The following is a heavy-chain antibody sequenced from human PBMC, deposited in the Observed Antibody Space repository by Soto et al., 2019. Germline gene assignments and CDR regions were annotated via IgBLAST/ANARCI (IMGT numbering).Heavy chain of an antibody. D-gene: IGHD1-26*01. CDR2: IIPIFGTA. V-gene: IGHV1-69*13. CDR1: GGTFSSYA. J-gene: IGHJ4*02. Sequence: ASVKVSCQASGGTFSSYAISWVRQAPGQGLEWMGGIIPIFGTANYAQKFQGRVTITADESTSTAYMELSSLRSEDTAVYYCARDLGELTLGYWGQGTLVTVSS. CDR3: ARDLGELTLGY.